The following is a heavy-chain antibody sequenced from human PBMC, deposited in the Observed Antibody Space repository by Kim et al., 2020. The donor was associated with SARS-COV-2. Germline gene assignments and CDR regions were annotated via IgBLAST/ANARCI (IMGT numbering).Heavy chain of an antibody. CDR3: ARGRARGCLLEH. D-gene: IGHD1-26*01. Sequence: TTYADSVKGRFTISRDNAKNTVSLQMSSLRDDDTAVYFCARGRARGCLLEHWGQGNLVTVSS. V-gene: IGHV3-11*05. CDR2: T. J-gene: IGHJ1*01.